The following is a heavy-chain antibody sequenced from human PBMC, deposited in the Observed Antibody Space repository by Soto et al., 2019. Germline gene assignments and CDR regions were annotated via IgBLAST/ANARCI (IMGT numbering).Heavy chain of an antibody. CDR2: IDASDSYT. D-gene: IGHD5-18*01. CDR1: GYRFINYW. Sequence: EVQLVQFGPEVKKPGESQGISCQGSGYRFINYWISWVRQMPGKGLEWVGRIDASDSYTVYSPSFQGHVTISIDTAIKTAFLEWRSLQASDTAMYYCVRHGYGTPFYFDFWGRGTQVPVSS. CDR3: VRHGYGTPFYFDF. J-gene: IGHJ4*02. V-gene: IGHV5-10-1*03.